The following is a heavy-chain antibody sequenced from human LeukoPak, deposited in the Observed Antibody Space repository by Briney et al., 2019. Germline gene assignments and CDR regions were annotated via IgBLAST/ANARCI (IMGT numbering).Heavy chain of an antibody. D-gene: IGHD6-13*01. V-gene: IGHV1-8*03. J-gene: IGHJ6*03. CDR1: GYTFTSYD. CDR3: ARVSIAAAGTAYYYYYYYMDV. CDR2: MNPNSGNT. Sequence: GASVKVSCKASGYTFTSYDINWVRQATGQGLEWMGWMNPNSGNTGYAQKFQGRVTITGNTSISTAYMELSSLRSEDTAVYYCARVSIAAAGTAYYYYYYYMDVWGKGTTVTVCS.